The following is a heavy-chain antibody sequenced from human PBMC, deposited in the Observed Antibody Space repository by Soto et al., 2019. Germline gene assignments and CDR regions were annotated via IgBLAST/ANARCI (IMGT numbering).Heavy chain of an antibody. CDR3: ARALDSSGWYGDDAFDI. CDR2: MSSSGVT. Sequence: QVQLQESGPGLVKPSETLSLTCTVSGGSISNKYWSWIRQPAGKGLEWIGRMSSSGVTNYSPSFKSRVTMSVDMPKNQFSLKLSSVTATDAAVYYCARALDSSGWYGDDAFDIWGQGTMVTVSS. CDR1: GGSISNKY. D-gene: IGHD6-19*01. J-gene: IGHJ3*02. V-gene: IGHV4-4*07.